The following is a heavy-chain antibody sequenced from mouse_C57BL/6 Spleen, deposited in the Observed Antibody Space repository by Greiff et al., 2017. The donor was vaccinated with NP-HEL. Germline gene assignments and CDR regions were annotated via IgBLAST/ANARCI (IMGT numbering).Heavy chain of an antibody. J-gene: IGHJ4*01. CDR2: ISSGGSYT. V-gene: IGHV5-6*02. CDR3: ARHNYGSCLYAMGY. Sequence: DVMLVESGGDLVKPGGSLKLSCAASGFTFSSYGMSWVRQTPDKRLEWVATISSGGSYTYYPDSVKGRFTISRDNAKNTLYLQMSSLKSEETAMYYCARHNYGSCLYAMGYWGQGTSVTVSS. D-gene: IGHD1-1*01. CDR1: GFTFSSYG.